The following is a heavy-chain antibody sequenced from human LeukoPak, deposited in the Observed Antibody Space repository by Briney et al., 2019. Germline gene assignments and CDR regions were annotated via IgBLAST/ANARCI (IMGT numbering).Heavy chain of an antibody. V-gene: IGHV4-59*01. Sequence: PSETLSLTCTVSGGSISSYYWSWIRQPPGKGLEWIGYIYYSGSTNYNPSLKSRVTISVDTSKNQFSLKLSSVTAADTAVYYCARTFSNYGDYGGVFDYWGQGTLVTVSS. CDR2: IYYSGST. CDR3: ARTFSNYGDYGGVFDY. CDR1: GGSISSYY. J-gene: IGHJ4*02. D-gene: IGHD4-17*01.